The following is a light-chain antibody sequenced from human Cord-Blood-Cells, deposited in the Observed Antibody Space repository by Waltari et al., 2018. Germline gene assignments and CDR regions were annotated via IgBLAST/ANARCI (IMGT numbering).Light chain of an antibody. J-gene: IGKJ4*01. CDR1: QSVSSY. CDR3: QQRSNWLT. CDR2: DAS. V-gene: IGKV3-11*01. Sequence: EIVLTQSPATLSLSPGEGATLSCRASQSVSSYLAWYQQKPGQAPRLLIYDASNRATGIPARFSGSGSGTDFTLTISSLEPEDFAVYYGQQRSNWLTFGGGTKVEIK.